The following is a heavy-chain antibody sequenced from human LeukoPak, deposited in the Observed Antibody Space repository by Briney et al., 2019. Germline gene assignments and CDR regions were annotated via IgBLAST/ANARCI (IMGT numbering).Heavy chain of an antibody. CDR3: ARVGRSQLPHGSAFDI. D-gene: IGHD2-2*01. CDR2: ISYDGSNK. CDR1: GFTFSSYA. Sequence: GRSLRLSCAASGFTFSSYAMHWVRQAPGKGLEWVAVISYDGSNKYYADSVKGRFTISRDNSKNTLYLQMNSLRAEDTAVYYCARVGRSQLPHGSAFDIWGQGTMVTVSS. J-gene: IGHJ3*02. V-gene: IGHV3-30-3*01.